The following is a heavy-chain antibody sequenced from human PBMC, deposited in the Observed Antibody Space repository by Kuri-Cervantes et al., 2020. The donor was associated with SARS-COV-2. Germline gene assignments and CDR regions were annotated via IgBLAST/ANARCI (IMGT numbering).Heavy chain of an antibody. J-gene: IGHJ4*02. CDR3: ASERQWLVLGGLFDY. Sequence: GGSLRLSCAASGFTFSSYAMHWVRQAPGKGLEWVAVISYDGSNKYYADSVKGQFTISRDNSKNTLYLQMNSLRAEDTAVYYCASERQWLVLGGLFDYWGQGTLVTVSS. D-gene: IGHD6-19*01. CDR2: ISYDGSNK. V-gene: IGHV3-30-3*01. CDR1: GFTFSSYA.